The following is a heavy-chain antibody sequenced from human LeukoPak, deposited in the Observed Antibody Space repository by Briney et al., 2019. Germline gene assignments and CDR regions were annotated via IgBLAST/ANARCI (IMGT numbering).Heavy chain of an antibody. V-gene: IGHV3-74*01. CDR2: IKYDGSKT. Sequence: GGPLRLSCAASGFTFSRYWMHWVRQAPGKGLVWVSRIKYDGSKTSYADFVKGRFTISRDNAKNTLYLQMNSLRAEDAAVYYCARDPHGGSGSDPHDAFDIWGQGTMVTVSS. CDR3: ARDPHGGSGSDPHDAFDI. J-gene: IGHJ3*02. CDR1: GFTFSRYW. D-gene: IGHD1-26*01.